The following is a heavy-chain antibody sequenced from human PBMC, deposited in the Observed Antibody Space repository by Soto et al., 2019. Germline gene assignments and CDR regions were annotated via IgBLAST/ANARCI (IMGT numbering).Heavy chain of an antibody. CDR1: GFTFSSYS. J-gene: IGHJ5*02. Sequence: GGLRLSCAASGFTFSSYSMNWVRQAPGKGLEWVSSISSSSSYIYYADSVKGRFTISRDNAKDSLYLQMNSLRAEDTAVYYCARSANVLRFLEWSNNWFDPWGQGTLVTVSS. V-gene: IGHV3-21*01. CDR3: ARSANVLRFLEWSNNWFDP. D-gene: IGHD3-3*01. CDR2: ISSSSSYI.